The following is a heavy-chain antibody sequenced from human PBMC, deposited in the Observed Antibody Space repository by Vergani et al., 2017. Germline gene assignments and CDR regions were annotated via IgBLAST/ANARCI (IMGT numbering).Heavy chain of an antibody. D-gene: IGHD3-3*01. Sequence: QVQLVESGGGLVKPGGSLRLSCAASGFTFSDYYMSWIRQAPGKGLEWVSYISSSGSTIYYADSVKGRFTISRDNAKNSLYLQMNSLRAEDTAVYYCARITHRSTSFGVVIRPHYYYYYMDVWGKGTTVTVSS. CDR2: ISSSGSTI. CDR3: ARITHRSTSFGVVIRPHYYYYYMDV. CDR1: GFTFSDYY. V-gene: IGHV3-11*01. J-gene: IGHJ6*03.